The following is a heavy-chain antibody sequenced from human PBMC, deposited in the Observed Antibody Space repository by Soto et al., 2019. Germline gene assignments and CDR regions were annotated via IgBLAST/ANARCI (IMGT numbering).Heavy chain of an antibody. CDR3: VKNSGCFDT. CDR1: GVTFGTTD. Sequence: GGSLRISCAASGVTFGTTDISWVRQAPGEGLEWVSTIDGSGGITYYAGSVKGRFTISRDNSRNTVYLQMTSQRGDDTALYYCVKNSGCFDTWGQGALVTVSS. CDR2: IDGSGGIT. V-gene: IGHV3-23*01. D-gene: IGHD3-10*01. J-gene: IGHJ5*02.